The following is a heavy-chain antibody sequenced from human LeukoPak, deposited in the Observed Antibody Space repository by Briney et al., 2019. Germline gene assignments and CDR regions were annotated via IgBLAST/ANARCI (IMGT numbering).Heavy chain of an antibody. CDR3: AREGGYDSSGYLY. CDR1: GFTFSSYS. J-gene: IGHJ4*02. D-gene: IGHD3-22*01. Sequence: GGSLRLSCAASGFTFSSYSMNWVRQAPGKGLEWVSSISSSSSYIYYADSVKGRFTISRDNAKNSLYLQMNSLRAEDTAVYYCAREGGYDSSGYLYWGQGTLVTVSS. CDR2: ISSSSSYI. V-gene: IGHV3-21*01.